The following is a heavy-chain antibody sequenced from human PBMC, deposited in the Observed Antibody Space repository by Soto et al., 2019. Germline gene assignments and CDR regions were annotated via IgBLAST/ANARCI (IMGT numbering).Heavy chain of an antibody. CDR2: IYYSGST. J-gene: IGHJ5*02. D-gene: IGHD2-15*01. V-gene: IGHV4-31*03. Sequence: QVQLQESGPGLVKPSQTLSLTCTVSGGSISSGGYYWSWIRQHPGKGLEGIGYIYYSGSTYYNPSLKSRVTISVDTSKNQFSLKLSSVTAADTAVYYCARAVVVVSNWFDPWGQGTLVTVSS. CDR1: GGSISSGGYY. CDR3: ARAVVVVSNWFDP.